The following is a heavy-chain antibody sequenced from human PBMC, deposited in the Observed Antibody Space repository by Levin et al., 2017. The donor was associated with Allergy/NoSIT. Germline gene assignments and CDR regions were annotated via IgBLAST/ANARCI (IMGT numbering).Heavy chain of an antibody. Sequence: SCAASKFAFSYYAMHWVRQAPGKGLEWVAGISYDASSQHYVDSVRGRFTISRDNSDKTVSLQMNNLRPEDTAVYFCARGRQWLVKEAFEYWGQGTLVTVSA. J-gene: IGHJ4*02. CDR3: ARGRQWLVKEAFEY. CDR1: KFAFSYYA. CDR2: ISYDASSQ. V-gene: IGHV3-30-3*01. D-gene: IGHD6-19*01.